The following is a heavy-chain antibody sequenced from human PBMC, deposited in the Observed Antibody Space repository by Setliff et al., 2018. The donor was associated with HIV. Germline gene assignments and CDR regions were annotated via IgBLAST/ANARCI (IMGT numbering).Heavy chain of an antibody. Sequence: ASVKVSCKASGYTFTGYYIHWVRQAPGQGLEWMGWINPNRGGTNYAQKLQGRVTMTRDTSISTGYMELTRLRSDDTAVYYCARGAGNPHWYCDTWSGPSSGYFQHWGQGTLVTVSS. CDR3: ARGAGNPHWYCDTWSGPSSGYFQH. J-gene: IGHJ1*01. V-gene: IGHV1-2*02. CDR2: INPNRGGT. CDR1: GYTFTGYY. D-gene: IGHD3-3*01.